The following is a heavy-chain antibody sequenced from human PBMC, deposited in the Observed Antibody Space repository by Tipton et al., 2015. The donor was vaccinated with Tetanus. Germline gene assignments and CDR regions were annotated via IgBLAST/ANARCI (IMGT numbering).Heavy chain of an antibody. Sequence: SLRLSCEVSGFSFSNYKMNWVRQGPGRGLEWVSAISSTTRYMDYADSVKGRFTISRDNAKNSVYLQMNSLRVEDTALYYCASGSSLDYWGQGTLVTVSS. D-gene: IGHD3-10*01. CDR2: ISSTTRYM. V-gene: IGHV3-21*06. CDR1: GFSFSNYK. J-gene: IGHJ4*02. CDR3: ASGSSLDY.